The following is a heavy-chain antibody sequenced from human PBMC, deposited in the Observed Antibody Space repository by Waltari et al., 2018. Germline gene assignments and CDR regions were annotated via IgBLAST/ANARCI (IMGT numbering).Heavy chain of an antibody. CDR2: ISSSSSYI. J-gene: IGHJ5*02. D-gene: IGHD3-3*01. V-gene: IGHV3-21*01. Sequence: EVQLVESGGGLVKPGGSLRLSCAASGFTFSSYSMNWVRPAPGKGLEWVSSISSSSSYIYYADSVKGRFTISRDNAKNSLYLQMNSLRAEDTAVYYCARGTYYDFWSGYGWFDPWGQGTLVTVSS. CDR3: ARGTYYDFWSGYGWFDP. CDR1: GFTFSSYS.